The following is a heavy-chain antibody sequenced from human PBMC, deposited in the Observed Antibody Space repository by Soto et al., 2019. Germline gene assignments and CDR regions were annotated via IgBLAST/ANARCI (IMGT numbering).Heavy chain of an antibody. CDR3: ARDLSWSSKWYSYMDV. CDR1: GFTISGNA. Sequence: EVQLVESGGGLVQPGGSLRLSCAASGFTISGNAMNWVRQAPGRGLEWVSYISSSSTNIHYADSVRGRFTISRDNAKNSLYLQMNSLRDEDTAVYRCARDLSWSSKWYSYMDVWGKGTTVTVSS. V-gene: IGHV3-48*02. CDR2: ISSSSTNI. J-gene: IGHJ6*03. D-gene: IGHD3-3*01.